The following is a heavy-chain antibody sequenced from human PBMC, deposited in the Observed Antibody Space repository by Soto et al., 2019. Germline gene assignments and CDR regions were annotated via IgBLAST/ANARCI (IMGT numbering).Heavy chain of an antibody. D-gene: IGHD3-10*01. CDR2: IYYSGST. J-gene: IGHJ4*02. Sequence: SETLSLTCTVSGGSISSSSYYWGWIRQPPGKGLEWIGSIYYSGSTYYNPSLKSRVTISVDTSKNQFSLKLSSVTAADTAVYYCARHRGGLLDYWGQGTLVTVSS. CDR1: GGSISSSSYY. V-gene: IGHV4-39*01. CDR3: ARHRGGLLDY.